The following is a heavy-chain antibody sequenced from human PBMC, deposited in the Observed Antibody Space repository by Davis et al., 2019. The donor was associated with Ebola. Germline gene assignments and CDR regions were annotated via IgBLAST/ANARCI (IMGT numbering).Heavy chain of an antibody. CDR1: DDSISGHY. J-gene: IGHJ4*02. V-gene: IGHV4-59*11. CDR2: ISGSGRT. D-gene: IGHD3-16*01. Sequence: GSLRLSCTVSDDSISGHYWNWFRQPPGKGLEWIGFISGSGRTSYNPSLTSRITISADTSKNQFSLNLSSVTAADTAVYFCARFGHGAYWGQGTLVTVSS. CDR3: ARFGHGAY.